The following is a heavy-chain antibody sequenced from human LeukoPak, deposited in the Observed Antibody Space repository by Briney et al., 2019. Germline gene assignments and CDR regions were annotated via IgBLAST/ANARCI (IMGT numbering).Heavy chain of an antibody. J-gene: IGHJ4*02. Sequence: SETLSFTCVVSGGSISRGGYSWSWIRQPPGKALEWIGHIYHSGATYYNPSLKSRVTMSVDRSMNEFSLKLTSVTAADTAVYYCASSNYFDSSTYRFDYWGQGTLVTVSS. V-gene: IGHV4-30-2*01. CDR2: IYHSGAT. D-gene: IGHD3-22*01. CDR3: ASSNYFDSSTYRFDY. CDR1: GGSISRGGYS.